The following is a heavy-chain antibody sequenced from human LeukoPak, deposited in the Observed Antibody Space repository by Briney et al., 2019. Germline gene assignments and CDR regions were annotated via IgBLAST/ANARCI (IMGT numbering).Heavy chain of an antibody. CDR1: GGSISSYY. CDR2: IYNSGTT. Sequence: SETLSLTCTVSGGSISSYYWSWIRQPPGKGLEWIGYIYNSGTTNYSPPLKGRATLSVDTSKNQISLRLSSVTAADTAVYFCARVDSGTYYMPFDYWGQGSLVTVSS. J-gene: IGHJ4*02. V-gene: IGHV4-59*01. D-gene: IGHD1-26*01. CDR3: ARVDSGTYYMPFDY.